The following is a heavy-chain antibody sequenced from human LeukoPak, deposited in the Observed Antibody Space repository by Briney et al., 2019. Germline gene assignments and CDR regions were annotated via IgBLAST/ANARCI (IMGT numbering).Heavy chain of an antibody. V-gene: IGHV1-69*13. D-gene: IGHD4-17*01. CDR2: IIPIFGTA. J-gene: IGHJ4*02. Sequence: ASVKVSCKASGGTFSSYAISWVRQAPGQGLEWMGGIIPIFGTANYAQKFQGRVTITADESTSTAYMELSSLRSEDTAVYYCARDDYGDYPGLFDYWGQGTLVTVSS. CDR1: GGTFSSYA. CDR3: ARDDYGDYPGLFDY.